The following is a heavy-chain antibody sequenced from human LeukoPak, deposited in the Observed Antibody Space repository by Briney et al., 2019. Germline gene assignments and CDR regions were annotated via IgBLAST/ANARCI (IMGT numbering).Heavy chain of an antibody. CDR3: ARDSGFWSGYYINWFDP. J-gene: IGHJ5*02. D-gene: IGHD3-3*01. CDR1: GFTFSSYS. V-gene: IGHV3-21*01. CDR2: ISSSSYI. Sequence: GGSLRLSCAASGFTFSSYSMNWVRQAPGKGLEWVSSISSSSYIYYADSVKGRFTISRDNAKNSLYLQMNSLRAEDTAVYYCARDSGFWSGYYINWFDPWGQGTLVTVSS.